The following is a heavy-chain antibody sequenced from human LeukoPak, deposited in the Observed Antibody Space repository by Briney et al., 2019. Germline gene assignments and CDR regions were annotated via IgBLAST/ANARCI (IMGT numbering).Heavy chain of an antibody. CDR1: GFTFSNAW. CDR3: TTNIPDEQQPPWGYYYYGMDV. J-gene: IGHJ6*02. CDR2: IKSKTDGGTT. D-gene: IGHD6-13*01. V-gene: IGHV3-15*07. Sequence: GGSLRLSCAASGFTFSNAWMNWVRQAPGKGLEWVGRIKSKTDGGTTDYAAPVKGRFTISRDDSKNTLYLQMNSLKTEDTAVYYCTTNIPDEQQPPWGYYYYGMDVWGQGTTVTVSS.